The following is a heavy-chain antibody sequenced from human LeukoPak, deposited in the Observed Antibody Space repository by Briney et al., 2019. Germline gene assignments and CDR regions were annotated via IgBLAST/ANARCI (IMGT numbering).Heavy chain of an antibody. V-gene: IGHV3-15*01. J-gene: IGHJ4*02. D-gene: IGHD3-9*01. CDR2: IKSKTDGGTT. Sequence: PGGSLRLSCAASGFTFSNAWMSWVRQAPGKGLEWVGRIKSKTDGGTTDYAAPVKGRFTISRDDSKNTLYLQMNSLKTEDTAVCYCTTDRGLYYDNQDYWGQGTLVTVSS. CDR1: GFTFSNAW. CDR3: TTDRGLYYDNQDY.